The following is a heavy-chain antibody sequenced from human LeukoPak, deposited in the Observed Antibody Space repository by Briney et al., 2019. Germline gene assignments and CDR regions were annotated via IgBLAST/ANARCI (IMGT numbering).Heavy chain of an antibody. J-gene: IGHJ6*02. Sequence: PSETLSLTCTVSGGSISSYYWSWIRQPAGKGLEWIGRIYTSGSTNYNPSLKSRVTMSVDTSKNQFSLKLSSVTAADTAVYYCAKDSVTTSKGYYYYGMDVWGQGTTVTVSS. CDR1: GGSISSYY. CDR2: IYTSGST. CDR3: AKDSVTTSKGYYYYGMDV. D-gene: IGHD4-17*01. V-gene: IGHV4-4*07.